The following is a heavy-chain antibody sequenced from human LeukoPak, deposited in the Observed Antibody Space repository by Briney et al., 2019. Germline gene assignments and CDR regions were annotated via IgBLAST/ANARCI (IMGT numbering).Heavy chain of an antibody. J-gene: IGHJ3*02. D-gene: IGHD2/OR15-2a*01. CDR2: IRYDGSNK. V-gene: IGHV3-30*02. Sequence: PGGSLRLSCAASGFTFSSYGMHWVRQAPGKGLEWVAFIRYDGSNKYYADSVKGRFTISRDNSKNTLYLQMNSLRAEDTAIYYCAKDQKYCNSGTCHSKDASDIWGQGTRVTVSS. CDR1: GFTFSSYG. CDR3: AKDQKYCNSGTCHSKDASDI.